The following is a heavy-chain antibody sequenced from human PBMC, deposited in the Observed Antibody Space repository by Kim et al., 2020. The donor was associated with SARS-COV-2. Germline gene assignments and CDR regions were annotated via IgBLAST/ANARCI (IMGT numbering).Heavy chain of an antibody. CDR1: GFTFSDYY. CDR2: ISNSGATI. J-gene: IGHJ6*02. V-gene: IGHV3-11*01. CDR3: TRDRQSYYNNYALDV. Sequence: GGSLRLSCAASGFTFSDYYMTWIRQAPGKGLEWLSYISNSGATIHYADSVKGRFTISRDNAKNSLYLQMNSLRAEDTAVYYCTRDRQSYYNNYALDVWG.